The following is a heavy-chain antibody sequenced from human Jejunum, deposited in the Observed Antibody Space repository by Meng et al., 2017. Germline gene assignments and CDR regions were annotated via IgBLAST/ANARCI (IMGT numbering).Heavy chain of an antibody. CDR2: IKQDGSEK. D-gene: IGHD3-10*01. CDR1: GSSFSSYW. CDR3: ASSFGSGSYRVAYFNF. J-gene: IGHJ4*02. V-gene: IGHV3-7*01. Sequence: GESLKISCAASGSSFSSYWINWVRQAPAKGLEWVANIKQDGSEKYYVDSVKGRFTIPRDNAKNSLYLQMNSLRAEDTAVYYCASSFGSGSYRVAYFNFWGRGTLVTVSS.